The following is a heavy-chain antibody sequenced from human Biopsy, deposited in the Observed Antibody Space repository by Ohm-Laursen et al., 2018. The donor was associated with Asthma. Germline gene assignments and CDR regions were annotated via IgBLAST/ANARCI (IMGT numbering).Heavy chain of an antibody. J-gene: IGHJ6*02. CDR2: IYYSGTT. CDR3: VRGSSSWHHGPFHYYYGLDV. V-gene: IGHV4-39*01. D-gene: IGHD6-13*01. Sequence: SDTLSLTCSLSSGSGGYMRSGNYYWGWIRQPPGKGLEWIGSIYYSGTTYYNPSLESRVTVSADTPKNQFSLKLTCVTAADTAVYYCVRGSSSWHHGPFHYYYGLDVWGQGTTATVSS. CDR1: SGSGGYMRSGNYY.